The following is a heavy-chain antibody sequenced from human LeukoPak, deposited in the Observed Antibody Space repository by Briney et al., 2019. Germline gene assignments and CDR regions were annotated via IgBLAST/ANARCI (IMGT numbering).Heavy chain of an antibody. CDR1: GFTFSSYA. CDR2: ISGSGGNT. Sequence: GGSLRLSCAASGFTFSSYAMSWVRQAPGKGLEWVSAISGSGGNTYSADSVKGRFTISRDSSKNTLFLQMSSLRAEDTAVYYCAIDSRSTWHFDYWGQGTLVTVSS. CDR3: AIDSRSTWHFDY. J-gene: IGHJ4*02. V-gene: IGHV3-23*01. D-gene: IGHD2-2*01.